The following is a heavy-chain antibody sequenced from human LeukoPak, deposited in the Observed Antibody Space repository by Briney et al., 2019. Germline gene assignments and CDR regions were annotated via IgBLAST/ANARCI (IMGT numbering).Heavy chain of an antibody. CDR3: ATDLPLGVVAATPRTGY. Sequence: ASVKVSFKASGYTFTGFYMHWVRQAPGQGLEWMGWINPNSGGANYAQKFQGRVTMTRDTSIRTACMELSRLTSDDTAVYYCATDLPLGVVAATPRTGYWGQGTLVTVSS. J-gene: IGHJ4*02. CDR2: INPNSGGA. CDR1: GYTFTGFY. V-gene: IGHV1-2*02. D-gene: IGHD2-15*01.